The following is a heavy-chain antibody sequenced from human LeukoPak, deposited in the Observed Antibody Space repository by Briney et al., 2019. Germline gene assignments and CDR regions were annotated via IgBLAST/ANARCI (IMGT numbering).Heavy chain of an antibody. D-gene: IGHD3-9*01. CDR2: VSNDGGYI. CDR1: GFTFSGSA. V-gene: IGHV3-23*01. Sequence: PGGSLRLSCAASGFTFSGSAMIWVRQAPGKGLEWVSAVSNDGGYIYYADSVQGRFTISRDNSKSTLCLQMNSLRAEDTAVYYCAREHRVVLIGYLVHYYYYGMDVWGQGTTVTVSS. J-gene: IGHJ6*02. CDR3: AREHRVVLIGYLVHYYYYGMDV.